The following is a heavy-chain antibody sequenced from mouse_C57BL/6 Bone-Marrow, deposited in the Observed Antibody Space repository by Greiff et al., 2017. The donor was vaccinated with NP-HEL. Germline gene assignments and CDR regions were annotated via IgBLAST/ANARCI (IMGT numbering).Heavy chain of an antibody. CDR1: GFTFSDYY. J-gene: IGHJ4*01. D-gene: IGHD2-3*01. CDR3: ARPPYDGYYLYAMDY. Sequence: EVMLVESGGGLVQPGGSLKLSCAASGFTFSDYYMYWVRQTPEKRLEWVAYISNGGGSTYYPDTVKGRVTISRDNAKNTLYLQMSRLKSEDTAMYYCARPPYDGYYLYAMDYWGQGTSVTVSS. CDR2: ISNGGGST. V-gene: IGHV5-12*01.